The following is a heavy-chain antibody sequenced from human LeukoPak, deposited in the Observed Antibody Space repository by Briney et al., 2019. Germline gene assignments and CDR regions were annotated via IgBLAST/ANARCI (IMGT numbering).Heavy chain of an antibody. J-gene: IGHJ4*02. CDR3: ARIPNIVGPYRGVYYFDY. Sequence: PGGSLRLSCAASGFTFSGYSMNWVRQMPGKGLEWMGIIYPGDSDTRYSPSFQGQVTISADKSISTAYLQWSSLKASDTAMYYCARIPNIVGPYRGVYYFDYWGQGTLVTVSS. CDR1: GFTFSGYS. D-gene: IGHD1-26*01. V-gene: IGHV5-51*01. CDR2: IYPGDSDT.